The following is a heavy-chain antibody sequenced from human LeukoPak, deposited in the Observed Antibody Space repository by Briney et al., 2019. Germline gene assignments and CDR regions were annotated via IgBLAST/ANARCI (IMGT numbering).Heavy chain of an antibody. D-gene: IGHD4-23*01. CDR3: ARGNNYGGNSDYFDY. CDR1: GFRFSSYW. Sequence: GGSLRLSCRASGFRFSSYWMSWVRQAPGRGLEWVSSISTSSSYIYYADSVKGRFTISRDNAKNSLYLQMNSLRAEDTAVYYCARGNNYGGNSDYFDYWGQGTLVTVSS. V-gene: IGHV3-21*01. J-gene: IGHJ4*02. CDR2: ISTSSSYI.